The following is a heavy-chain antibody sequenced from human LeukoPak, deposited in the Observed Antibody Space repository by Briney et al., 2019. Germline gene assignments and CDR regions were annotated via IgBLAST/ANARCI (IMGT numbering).Heavy chain of an antibody. CDR2: IYYSGST. CDR3: ARRSVTTVDY. Sequence: PSETLSLTCTVSGGSISSSSYYWGWLRQPPGKGLEWIGSIYYSGSTYYNPSLKSRVTISVDTSKNQFPLKLSSVTAADMAVYYCARRSVTTVDYWGQGTLVTVSS. J-gene: IGHJ4*02. CDR1: GGSISSSSYY. V-gene: IGHV4-39*01. D-gene: IGHD4-17*01.